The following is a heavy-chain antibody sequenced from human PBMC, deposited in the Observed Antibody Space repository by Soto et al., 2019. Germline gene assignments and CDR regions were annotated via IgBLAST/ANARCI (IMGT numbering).Heavy chain of an antibody. Sequence: SETLSLTCTVPGGSVSSGSYYWSWIRQTPGKRLEWIGYIYSSGGTSYNPSLKSRVTISVDTSKNQFSLKLSSVTAADTAVYYCARDGDGYNDWGQGTQVTVSS. D-gene: IGHD5-12*01. CDR3: ARDGDGYND. CDR1: GGSVSSGSYY. J-gene: IGHJ4*02. V-gene: IGHV4-61*01. CDR2: IYSSGGT.